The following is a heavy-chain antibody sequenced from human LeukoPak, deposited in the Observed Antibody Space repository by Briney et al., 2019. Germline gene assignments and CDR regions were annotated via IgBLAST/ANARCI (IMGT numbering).Heavy chain of an antibody. D-gene: IGHD4-11*01. CDR3: ARQVEYSNGWSYGDH. Sequence: GGSLRLSCAASGFTFSSYAMHWVRQAPGKGLEWVAVISYDGSNKYYADSVKGRFTISRDNSKNTLYLQMNSLRAEDTAVYYCARQVEYSNGWSYGDHWGQGTLVTVSS. V-gene: IGHV3-30*04. CDR2: ISYDGSNK. CDR1: GFTFSSYA. J-gene: IGHJ4*02.